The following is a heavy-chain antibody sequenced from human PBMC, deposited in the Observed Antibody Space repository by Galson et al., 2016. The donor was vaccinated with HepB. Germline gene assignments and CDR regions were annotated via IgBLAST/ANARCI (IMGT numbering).Heavy chain of an antibody. D-gene: IGHD6-6*01. CDR2: ISYDGSNK. CDR1: GFTFSSYG. J-gene: IGHJ6*02. V-gene: IGHV3-30*18. Sequence: SLRLPCAASGFTFSSYGMHWVRQAPGKGLEWVAVISYDGSNKYYADSVKGRFTISRDNSKHTLYLQMNSLRAEDTAVYYCAKVRQLAYSYGMDVWGQGTTVTVSS. CDR3: AKVRQLAYSYGMDV.